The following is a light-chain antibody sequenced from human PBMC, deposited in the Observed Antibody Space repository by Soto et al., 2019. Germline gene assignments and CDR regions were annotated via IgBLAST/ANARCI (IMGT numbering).Light chain of an antibody. CDR2: DGG. J-gene: IGLJ1*01. V-gene: IGLV2-14*03. Sequence: QSALTQPASVSGSPGESITLSCTGTSSDVGWYNAVSWYQHHPGKAPKLILYDGGDRPSGVSYRFSCSKSGNTASLTSARLQAADEADYFCSSLTSSMTNVFVSGTKVTVL. CDR3: SSLTSSMTNV. CDR1: SSDVGWYNA.